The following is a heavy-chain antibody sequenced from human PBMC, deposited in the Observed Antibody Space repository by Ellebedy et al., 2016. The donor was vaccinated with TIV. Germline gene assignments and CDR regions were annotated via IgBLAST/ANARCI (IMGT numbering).Heavy chain of an antibody. CDR2: IYYSGST. CDR3: ARHTVDYYDY. D-gene: IGHD3-22*01. Sequence: GSLRLSXTVSGVSISSSSYYWGCIRQPPGKGLEWIRSIYYSGSTYYNPSLKSRVTISVDTSKNQFSLKLSSVTAADTAVYYCARHTVDYYDYWGQGTLVTVSS. V-gene: IGHV4-39*01. CDR1: GVSISSSSYY. J-gene: IGHJ4*02.